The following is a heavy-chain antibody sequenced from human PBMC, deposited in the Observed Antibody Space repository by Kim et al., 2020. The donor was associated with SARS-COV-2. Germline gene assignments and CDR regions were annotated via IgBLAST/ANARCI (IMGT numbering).Heavy chain of an antibody. J-gene: IGHJ4*02. CDR3: ARVIDESGYDRNDY. Sequence: GGSLRLSCAASGFTFSSAWMTWFRQAPGKGLEWVANINRDGSKENYVDSVKGRFTISRDNAKSSVFLQMYNLRAEDTAVFYCARVIDESGYDRNDYWGQG. CDR1: GFTFSSAW. CDR2: INRDGSKE. D-gene: IGHD5-12*01. V-gene: IGHV3-7*01.